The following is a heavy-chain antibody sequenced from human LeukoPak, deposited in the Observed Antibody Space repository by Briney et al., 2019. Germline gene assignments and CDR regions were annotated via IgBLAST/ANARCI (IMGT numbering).Heavy chain of an antibody. CDR3: ARDGSGSSWTDAFDI. J-gene: IGHJ3*02. D-gene: IGHD6-13*01. CDR2: IIPMLGIT. Sequence: SVKVSCKASGGTFSSYAFTWVRRAPGQGLEWMGRIIPMLGITNYAQKFQGRVTITADKSTSTVYMEVSSLRSEDTAVYYCARDGSGSSWTDAFDIWGQGTMVTVSS. CDR1: GGTFSSYA. V-gene: IGHV1-69*04.